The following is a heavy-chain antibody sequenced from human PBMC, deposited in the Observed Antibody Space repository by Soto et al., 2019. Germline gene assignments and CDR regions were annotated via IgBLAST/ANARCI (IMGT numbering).Heavy chain of an antibody. V-gene: IGHV3-48*02. CDR3: ARAGYYDSSGYDYYYYGMDV. J-gene: IGHJ6*02. D-gene: IGHD3-22*01. CDR2: ISSSSSTI. Sequence: EGSLRRSCVASGFTFSSYSMNWVRQAPGKGLEWVSYISSSSSTIYYADSVKGRFTISRDNAKNSLYLQMNSLRDEDTAVYYCARAGYYDSSGYDYYYYGMDVWGQGTTVTVSS. CDR1: GFTFSSYS.